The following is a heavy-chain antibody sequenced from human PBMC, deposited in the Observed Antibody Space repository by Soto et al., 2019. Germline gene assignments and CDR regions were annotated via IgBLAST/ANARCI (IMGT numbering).Heavy chain of an antibody. CDR1: GFTFRTYA. J-gene: IGHJ5*02. Sequence: EVQLLDSGGGLVQPGGSLRLSCAASGFTFRTYAMSWVRQAPGKGLEWVSTISDSGTTYYANSVQGRFTISRDNSRNTLDLQMNRLRVEDTAVYYCAKGGEGSCSRTSCLYFSDSWGQGTLVTVSS. D-gene: IGHD2-2*01. V-gene: IGHV3-23*01. CDR3: AKGGEGSCSRTSCLYFSDS. CDR2: ISDSGTT.